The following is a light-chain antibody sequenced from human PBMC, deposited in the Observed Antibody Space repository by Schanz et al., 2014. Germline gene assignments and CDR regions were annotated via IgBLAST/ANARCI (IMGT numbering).Light chain of an antibody. Sequence: QSALTQPRSVSGSPGQSVTISCTGVSSDAGGFTYVSWYQQLPGKAPKLMIYEVSQRPSGVPDRFSGSKSGNTASLTISGLQAEDEADYYCCSYAGSSTQVFGGGTKLTVL. CDR2: EVS. CDR1: SSDAGGFTY. V-gene: IGLV2-11*01. CDR3: CSYAGSSTQV. J-gene: IGLJ3*02.